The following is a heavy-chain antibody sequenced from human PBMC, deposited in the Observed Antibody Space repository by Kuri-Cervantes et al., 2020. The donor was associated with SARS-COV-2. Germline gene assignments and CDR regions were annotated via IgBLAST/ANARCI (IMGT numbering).Heavy chain of an antibody. V-gene: IGHV3-30-3*01. D-gene: IGHD2-2*01. CDR1: GFTFSSYA. Sequence: GGSLRLSCAASGFTFSSYAMHWVRQAPGKGLEWVAVISFDGNNKYYADSVKGRFTISRDNSKNTLYLQMNSLRAEDTAVYYCARAYCSSTSCQLDYWGQGTLVTVSS. J-gene: IGHJ4*02. CDR3: ARAYCSSTSCQLDY. CDR2: ISFDGNNK.